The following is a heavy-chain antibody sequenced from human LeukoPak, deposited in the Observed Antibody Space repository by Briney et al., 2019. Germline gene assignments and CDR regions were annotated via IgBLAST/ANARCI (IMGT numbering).Heavy chain of an antibody. V-gene: IGHV3-30*02. CDR1: GFTFSHYG. Sequence: GGSLRLSCAASGFTFSHYGMHWVRQGPGKGLEWVAFTRYDGSKKYYADSVKGRFTISRDNSKNTLYLQMNSLRTEDTAVYYCAKVSLVMTNDAFDIWGQGTMVTVSS. CDR3: AKVSLVMTNDAFDI. D-gene: IGHD3-16*01. J-gene: IGHJ3*02. CDR2: TRYDGSKK.